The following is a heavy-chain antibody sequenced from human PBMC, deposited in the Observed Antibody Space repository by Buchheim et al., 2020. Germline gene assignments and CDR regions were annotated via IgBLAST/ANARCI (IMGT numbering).Heavy chain of an antibody. D-gene: IGHD2-2*01. J-gene: IGHJ6*02. V-gene: IGHV3-23*01. CDR1: GFTFSSYA. Sequence: EVQLLESGGGLVQPGGSLRLSCATSGFTFSSYAMSWVRQAPGKGLEWVSAISGSGGSTYYADSVKGRFTISRDNSKNTLYLQMNSLRAEDAAVYYCAKTLRYCSSTSCWGYYYYGMDVWGHGTT. CDR3: AKTLRYCSSTSCWGYYYYGMDV. CDR2: ISGSGGST.